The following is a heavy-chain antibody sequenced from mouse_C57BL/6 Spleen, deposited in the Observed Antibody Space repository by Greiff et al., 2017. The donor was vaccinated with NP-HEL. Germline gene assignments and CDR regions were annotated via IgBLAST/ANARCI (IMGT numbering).Heavy chain of an antibody. CDR1: GYTFTSYW. J-gene: IGHJ1*03. CDR2: IDPSDSYT. D-gene: IGHD1-1*01. Sequence: QVQLQQPGAELVMPGASVKLSCKASGYTFTSYWMHWVKQRPGQGLEWIGEIDPSDSYTNYNQKFKGKSTLTVDKSSSTPYMQLSSLTSEDSAVYYCARSARYGSSYGYFDVWGTGTTVTVSS. V-gene: IGHV1-69*01. CDR3: ARSARYGSSYGYFDV.